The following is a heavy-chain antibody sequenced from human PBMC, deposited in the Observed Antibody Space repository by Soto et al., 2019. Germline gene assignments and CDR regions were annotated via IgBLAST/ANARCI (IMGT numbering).Heavy chain of an antibody. V-gene: IGHV3-66*01. Sequence: WGSLRLSCAASGFTVSSNYMSWVRQAPGKGLEWVSVIYSGGSTYYADSVKGRFTISRDNSKNTLYLQMNSLRAEDTAVYYCARGLAAAGRAYYYGMDVWGQGTTVTVS. D-gene: IGHD6-13*01. J-gene: IGHJ6*02. CDR1: GFTVSSNY. CDR2: IYSGGST. CDR3: ARGLAAAGRAYYYGMDV.